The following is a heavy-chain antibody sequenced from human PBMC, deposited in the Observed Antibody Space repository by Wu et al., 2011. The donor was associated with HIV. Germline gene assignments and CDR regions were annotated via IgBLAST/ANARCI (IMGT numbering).Heavy chain of an antibody. V-gene: IGHV1-2*02. CDR2: INPNSGGT. Sequence: QVQLVQSGAEVKKPGSSVKVSCKASGGTFSSFAISWVRQAPGQGLEWMGWINPNSGGTNYAQKFQGRVTMTRDTSISTAYMELSRLTSDDTAVYYCAREISGGVALWFDPWGQGTLVTVSS. CDR1: GGTFSSFA. J-gene: IGHJ5*02. CDR3: AREISGGVALWFDP. D-gene: IGHD2-15*01.